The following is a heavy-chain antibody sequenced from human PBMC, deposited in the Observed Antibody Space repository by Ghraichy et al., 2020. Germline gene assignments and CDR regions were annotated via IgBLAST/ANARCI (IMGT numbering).Heavy chain of an antibody. CDR2: TYYRSTWYN. CDR3: ASDLVRGQWLAVDY. CDR1: GDTVSSNSTA. Sequence: SQTLSLTCAISGDTVSSNSTAWNWIRPSPSRGLEWLGRTYYRSTWYNDYAVSVKSRITINPDTSKNQFVLQLNSVTPEDTAVYYCASDLVRGQWLAVDYLGQGTLVTVSS. V-gene: IGHV6-1*01. J-gene: IGHJ4*02. D-gene: IGHD6-19*01.